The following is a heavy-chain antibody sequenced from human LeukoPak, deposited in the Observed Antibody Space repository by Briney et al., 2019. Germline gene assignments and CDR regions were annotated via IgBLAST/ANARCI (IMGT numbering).Heavy chain of an antibody. CDR2: ISLDGNNA. CDR3: AKGRRRGYAYGTIDS. Sequence: PGGSLRLSCAASGFTFSSYEMNWVRQAPGKGLEWVSSISLDGNNAYYADSVRGRFTISRDNSKNFLYLQMNSLTSEDTALYYCAKGRRRGYAYGTIDSWGQGTLVTVSS. V-gene: IGHV3-43*02. D-gene: IGHD5-18*01. J-gene: IGHJ4*02. CDR1: GFTFSSYE.